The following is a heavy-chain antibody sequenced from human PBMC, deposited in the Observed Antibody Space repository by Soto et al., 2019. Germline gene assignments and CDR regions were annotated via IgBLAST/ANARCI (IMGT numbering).Heavy chain of an antibody. D-gene: IGHD6-19*01. J-gene: IGHJ4*02. CDR2: IKTKTDGETT. Sequence: EVQLVESGGGLVKPGGSLRLSCAASGFTFSTAWMSWVRQAPGKGLEWVGRIKTKTDGETTDYAAPVKGRFTISRDDSKNTLYLHMNSLRTEDTAVYYCNAKCLVSYDYWGQGTLVTVSS. CDR1: GFTFSTAW. CDR3: NAKCLVSYDY. V-gene: IGHV3-15*01.